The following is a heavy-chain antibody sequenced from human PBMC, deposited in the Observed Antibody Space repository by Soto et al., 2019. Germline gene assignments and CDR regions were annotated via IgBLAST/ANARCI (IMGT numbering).Heavy chain of an antibody. D-gene: IGHD4-17*01. J-gene: IGHJ4*02. CDR2: ISGSGGST. Sequence: VGSLRLSCAASGFTFSSYAMSWVRQAPGKGLEWVSAISGSGGSTYYADSVKGRFTISRDNSKNTLYLQMNSLRAEDTAVYYCAKSPNDYGASNFDYWGQGTLVTVSS. V-gene: IGHV3-23*01. CDR3: AKSPNDYGASNFDY. CDR1: GFTFSSYA.